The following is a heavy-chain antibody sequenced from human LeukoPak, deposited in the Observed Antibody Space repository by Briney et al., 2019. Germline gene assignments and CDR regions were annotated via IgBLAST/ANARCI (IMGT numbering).Heavy chain of an antibody. CDR2: ISSSSSYI. CDR3: ARGLEEYCSSTSCSSGAFDI. CDR1: GFTFSSYS. D-gene: IGHD2-2*01. J-gene: IGHJ3*02. Sequence: PGGSLRLSCAASGFTFSSYSMNWVRQAPGKGLEWVSSISSSSSYIYYADSVKGRFTISRDNAKNSLYLQMNSLRAEDTAVYYCARGLEEYCSSTSCSSGAFDIWGQGTMVTVSS. V-gene: IGHV3-21*01.